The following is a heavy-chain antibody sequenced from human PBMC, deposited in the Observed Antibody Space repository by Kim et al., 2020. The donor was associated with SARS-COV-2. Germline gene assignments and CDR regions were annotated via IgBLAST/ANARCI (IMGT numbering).Heavy chain of an antibody. CDR3: AKEQSTTWSGGAYLYGMDV. Sequence: GGSLRLSCAASGFSFSRYWMSWVRQAPGKGLEWVANIDQNGSKKFYLDSVRGRFTISRDNAKNSVYLQISSLRAEDRAVYYCAKEQSTTWSGGAYLYGMDVWGQGTTVTVSS. V-gene: IGHV3-7*01. CDR2: IDQNGSKK. J-gene: IGHJ6*02. CDR1: GFSFSRYW. D-gene: IGHD6-13*01.